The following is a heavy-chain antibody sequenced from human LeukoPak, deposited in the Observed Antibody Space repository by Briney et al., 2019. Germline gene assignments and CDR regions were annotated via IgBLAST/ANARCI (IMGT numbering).Heavy chain of an antibody. Sequence: SETLSLTCTVSGGSISSYYWSWIRQPPGKGLEWIGYIYYSGSTNYNPSLKGRVTISVDTSKNQFSLKLSSVTAADTAVYYCARIDSSFAFDIWGQGTMVTVSS. V-gene: IGHV4-59*01. J-gene: IGHJ3*02. CDR3: ARIDSSFAFDI. CDR1: GGSISSYY. D-gene: IGHD6-6*01. CDR2: IYYSGST.